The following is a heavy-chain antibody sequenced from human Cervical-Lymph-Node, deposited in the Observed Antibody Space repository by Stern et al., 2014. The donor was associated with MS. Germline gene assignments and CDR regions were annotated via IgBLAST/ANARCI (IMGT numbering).Heavy chain of an antibody. CDR2: IGTTGDT. V-gene: IGHV3-13*01. CDR1: GFTFSSYD. Sequence: EVQLVESGGGLVQPGGSLRLSCAASGFTFSSYDMHWVRQATGKGLEWVAAIGTTGDTSYPGSVNGRIIIFSEYANKLTYLQMHSLRAGDAAVYYCARDRGSRSGYDYWGQGTLVTVSS. J-gene: IGHJ4*02. D-gene: IGHD6-13*01. CDR3: ARDRGSRSGYDY.